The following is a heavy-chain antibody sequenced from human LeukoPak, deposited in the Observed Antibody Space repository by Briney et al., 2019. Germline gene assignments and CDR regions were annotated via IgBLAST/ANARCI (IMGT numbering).Heavy chain of an antibody. CDR3: AKGERAGGDY. Sequence: GESLRLSCAASGFTFSDYYMSWIRQAPGKGLEWISCISCSSSSKYYADSVKGRFTISRDNAKNSLYLQMNSLRAEDTAVYYCAKGERAGGDYWGQGTLVTVSS. CDR1: GFTFSDYY. V-gene: IGHV3-11*01. D-gene: IGHD3-16*01. CDR2: ISCSSSSK. J-gene: IGHJ4*02.